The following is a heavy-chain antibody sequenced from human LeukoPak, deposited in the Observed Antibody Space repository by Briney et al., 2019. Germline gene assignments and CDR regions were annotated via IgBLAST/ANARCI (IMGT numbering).Heavy chain of an antibody. CDR3: ARSPEIVTGEKFDY. CDR2: INPKSGGT. Sequence: ASVKLCCKASGYTFTGYYVHWVRQAPGQGLEWMGWINPKSGGTNYAQKFEARVTMNRDTSISTAYMELSRLGFDDTAVYYCARSPEIVTGEKFDYWGQGTLVTVSS. CDR1: GYTFTGYY. D-gene: IGHD3-9*01. V-gene: IGHV1-2*02. J-gene: IGHJ4*02.